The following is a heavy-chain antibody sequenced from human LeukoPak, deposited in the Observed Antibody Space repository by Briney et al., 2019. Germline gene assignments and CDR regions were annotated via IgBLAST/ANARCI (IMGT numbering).Heavy chain of an antibody. CDR1: GGSISSGGYY. Sequence: SQTLSLTCTVSGGSISSGGYYWSWIRQHPGKGLEWIGYIYYSGSTYYNPSLKSRVTISVDRSKNQFSLKLSSVTAADTAVYYCARVLSLYWYFDLWGRGTLVTVSS. J-gene: IGHJ2*01. CDR2: IYYSGST. CDR3: ARVLSLYWYFDL. D-gene: IGHD3-10*01. V-gene: IGHV4-31*03.